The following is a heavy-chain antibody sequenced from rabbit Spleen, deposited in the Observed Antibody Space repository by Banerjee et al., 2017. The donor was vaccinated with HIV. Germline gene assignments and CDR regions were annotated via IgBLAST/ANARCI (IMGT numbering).Heavy chain of an antibody. CDR3: ARDLDGVIGWNFGW. D-gene: IGHD1-1*01. CDR1: GLDFSSSYW. CDR2: IDVVKSSIKT. V-gene: IGHV1S45*01. Sequence: EQLVESGGDLVKPGASLKLSCKASGLDFSSSYWICWVRQAPGKGLEWIACIDVVKSSIKTYYASWAKGRFTVSKTSSTTVTLQMTSLTAADTATYFCARDLDGVIGWNFGWWGQGTLVTVS. J-gene: IGHJ4*01.